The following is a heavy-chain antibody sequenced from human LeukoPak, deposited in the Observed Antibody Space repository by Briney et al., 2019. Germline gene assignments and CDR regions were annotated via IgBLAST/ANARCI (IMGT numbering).Heavy chain of an antibody. D-gene: IGHD3-22*01. Sequence: GGSLRLSCTASGFSLNKHWMHWVRQAPGGGLVWVSRIDPDGVGSDSADSVRGRFTISRDNARNTLYLQMESLRAEDTAVYYCARPPDSLANAYDVWGQGTMVTVSS. V-gene: IGHV3-74*01. J-gene: IGHJ3*01. CDR3: ARPPDSLANAYDV. CDR1: GFSLNKHW. CDR2: IDPDGVGS.